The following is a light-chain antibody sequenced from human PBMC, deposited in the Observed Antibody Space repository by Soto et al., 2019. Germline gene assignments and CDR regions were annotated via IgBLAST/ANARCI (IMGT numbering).Light chain of an antibody. Sequence: DIQMTQSPSTLSASVGDRVTITCRASQNILNWLAWYQQKPGKAPKLLIYDASTLEGGVPSRFSGSGSGTEFTLTINSLPPDDVATYYCQQYYTYPWTFGQGTKVEIK. J-gene: IGKJ1*01. CDR3: QQYYTYPWT. V-gene: IGKV1-5*01. CDR2: DAS. CDR1: QNILNW.